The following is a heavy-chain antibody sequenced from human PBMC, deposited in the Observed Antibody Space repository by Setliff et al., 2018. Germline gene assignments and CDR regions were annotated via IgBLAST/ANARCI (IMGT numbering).Heavy chain of an antibody. Sequence: ASVKVSCKASGYDFTDHYLHWLRQAPGQGPEWMGWMDPKNGDTTYAQKFQGRVTMTWDTSITTAYMDLGRLMSHGTAVYFCARVSDFWSGPAPFDHWSQGTLVTVSS. CDR2: MDPKNGDT. CDR3: ARVSDFWSGPAPFDH. D-gene: IGHD3-3*01. CDR1: GYDFTDHY. V-gene: IGHV1-2*02. J-gene: IGHJ4*02.